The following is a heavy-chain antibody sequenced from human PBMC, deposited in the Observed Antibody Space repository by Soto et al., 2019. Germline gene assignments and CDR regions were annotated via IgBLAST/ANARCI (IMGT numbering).Heavy chain of an antibody. J-gene: IGHJ4*02. CDR3: ARVGVGHYEFDY. CDR1: GFTFSSYW. CDR2: IKTDGSST. V-gene: IGHV3-74*01. D-gene: IGHD3-16*01. Sequence: EVQLVESGGALVQPGGSLRLSCAASGFTFSSYWMHWVRQAPGEGLVWVSRIKTDGSSTSYADSVKGRFTISRDNAKNTMYLQMNSLRAEDTAVYYCARVGVGHYEFDYWGQGTLLTVSS.